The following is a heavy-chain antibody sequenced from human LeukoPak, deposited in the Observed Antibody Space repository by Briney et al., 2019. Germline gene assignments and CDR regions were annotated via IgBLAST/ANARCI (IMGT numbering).Heavy chain of an antibody. CDR2: SYYSGST. D-gene: IGHD6-13*01. CDR1: GGSISSDY. J-gene: IGHJ5*02. V-gene: IGHV4-59*13. Sequence: SETLSLTCTVSGGSISSDYWSWIRQPPGKGLEWIGYSYYSGSTNYNPSLKSRVTISVDTSKNQFSLKLSSVTAADTAVYYCARYRRIEAAAFDPWGQGTLVTVSS. CDR3: ARYRRIEAAAFDP.